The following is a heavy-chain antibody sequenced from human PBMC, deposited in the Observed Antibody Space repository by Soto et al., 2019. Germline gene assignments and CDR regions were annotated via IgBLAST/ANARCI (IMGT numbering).Heavy chain of an antibody. CDR1: GFTFSSYG. D-gene: IGHD6-13*01. Sequence: HPGGSLRLSCAASGFTFSSYGMHWVRQAPGKGLEWVAVIWYDGSNKYYADSVKGRFTISRDNSKNTLYLQMNSLRAEDTAVYYCAREEREAAAGLFDYWGQGTLVTVSS. CDR3: AREEREAAAGLFDY. V-gene: IGHV3-33*01. CDR2: IWYDGSNK. J-gene: IGHJ4*02.